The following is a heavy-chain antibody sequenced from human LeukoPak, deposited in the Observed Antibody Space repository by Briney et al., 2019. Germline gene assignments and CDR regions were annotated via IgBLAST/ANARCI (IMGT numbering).Heavy chain of an antibody. CDR1: GFTFSSYA. V-gene: IGHV3-64*01. Sequence: GGSLRLSCAASGFTFSSYAMHWVRQAPGKELEYVSAISSNGGSTYYANSVKGRFTISRDNSKNTLYLQMGSLGAEDMAVYYCARDSESAFDPWGQGTLVTVSS. CDR2: ISSNGGST. J-gene: IGHJ5*02. CDR3: ARDSESAFDP.